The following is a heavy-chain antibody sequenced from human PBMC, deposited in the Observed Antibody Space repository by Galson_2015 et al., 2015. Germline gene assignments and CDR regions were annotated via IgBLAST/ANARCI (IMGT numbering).Heavy chain of an antibody. V-gene: IGHV1-69*13. CDR3: ARDAHCSGGSCYPVWFDP. D-gene: IGHD2-15*01. CDR1: GGAFSSYA. CDR2: IIPIFGTA. J-gene: IGHJ5*02. Sequence: SVKVSCKASGGAFSSYAISWVRQAPGQGLEWMGGIIPIFGTANYAQKFQGRVTITADESTSTAYMELSSLRSEDTAVYYCARDAHCSGGSCYPVWFDPWGQGTLVTVSS.